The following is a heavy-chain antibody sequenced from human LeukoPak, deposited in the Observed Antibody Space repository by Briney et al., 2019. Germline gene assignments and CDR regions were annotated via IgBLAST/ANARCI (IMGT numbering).Heavy chain of an antibody. J-gene: IGHJ4*02. CDR3: ARNGFVGAADY. Sequence: GGSLRLSCAASEFIFSGYWMNWVRQAPGKGLEWVANIKQDGSEKQYVDSVRGRFTISRDNAKNSLYLQMNSLRVEDTAVYYCARNGFVGAADYWGQGTLVTVSS. D-gene: IGHD6-13*01. CDR1: EFIFSGYW. CDR2: IKQDGSEK. V-gene: IGHV3-7*01.